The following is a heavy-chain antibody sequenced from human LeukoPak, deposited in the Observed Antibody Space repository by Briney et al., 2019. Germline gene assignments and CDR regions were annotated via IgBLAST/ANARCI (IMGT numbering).Heavy chain of an antibody. CDR3: ARDFFVDIVATIKAPIDY. Sequence: PGGSLMLACSAPGFPFSSHSMNSGRQAPGKGLGWVSSISSNSSYIYYADSVKGRFTISRDNAKNSLYLQMNSLRAEDTAVYYCARDFFVDIVATIKAPIDYWGQGTLVTVSS. V-gene: IGHV3-21*01. D-gene: IGHD5-12*01. CDR2: ISSNSSYI. CDR1: GFPFSSHS. J-gene: IGHJ4*02.